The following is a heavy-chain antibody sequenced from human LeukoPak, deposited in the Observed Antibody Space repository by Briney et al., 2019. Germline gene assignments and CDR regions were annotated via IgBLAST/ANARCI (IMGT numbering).Heavy chain of an antibody. V-gene: IGHV3-21*01. J-gene: IGHJ2*01. CDR3: ARAGILVAGTDWYFDL. CDR2: XSSGGNYI. D-gene: IGHD6-19*01. Sequence: GGSLRLSCAASGFTFSTYSMNWVRQAPGKGLEXXXXXSSGGNYIYYADSMKGRFTISRDNAKNSLYLQMNSLRAEETAVYYCARAGILVAGTDWYFDLWGRGTLVTVSS. CDR1: GFTFSTYS.